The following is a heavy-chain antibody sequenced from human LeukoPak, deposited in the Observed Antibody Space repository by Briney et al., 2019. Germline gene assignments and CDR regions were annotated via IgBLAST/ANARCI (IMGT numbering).Heavy chain of an antibody. CDR3: AKDWAAVAGSPYYFDY. Sequence: PGGSLRLSCAASGFSFGSYAMSWVRQAPGKGLEWVSAISGSGGSTYYADSVKGRFTISRDNSKNTLYLQMNSLRAEDTAVYYCAKDWAAVAGSPYYFDYWGQGTLVTVSS. CDR1: GFSFGSYA. D-gene: IGHD6-19*01. J-gene: IGHJ4*02. V-gene: IGHV3-23*01. CDR2: ISGSGGST.